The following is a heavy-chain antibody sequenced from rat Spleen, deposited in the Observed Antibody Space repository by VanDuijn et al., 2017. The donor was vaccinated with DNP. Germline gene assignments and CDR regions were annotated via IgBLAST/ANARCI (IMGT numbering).Heavy chain of an antibody. J-gene: IGHJ2*01. Sequence: EVQLVESGGDLVQPGRSLKLSCVVSGFTFNNYWMTWIRQVPGRGLEWLASITSRGDTTYYPDSVKGRFTISRANAKNTLYLQMNSLRSEDMATYYCVRWNSGHFDYWGQGVMVPVSS. CDR3: VRWNSGHFDY. D-gene: IGHD4-3*01. CDR1: GFTFNNYW. V-gene: IGHV5-31*01. CDR2: ITSRGDTT.